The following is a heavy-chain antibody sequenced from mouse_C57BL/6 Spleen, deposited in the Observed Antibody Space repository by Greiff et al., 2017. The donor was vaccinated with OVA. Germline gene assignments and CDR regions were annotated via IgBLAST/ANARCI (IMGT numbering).Heavy chain of an antibody. CDR2: INPNNGGT. CDR3: ARGGWYFDV. V-gene: IGHV1-26*01. CDR1: GYTFTDYY. J-gene: IGHJ1*03. Sequence: EVQLQQSGPELVKPGASVKISCKASGYTFTDYYMNWVKQSHGKSLEWIGDINPNNGGTSYNQKFKVKATLTVDKSSSTAYMELRSLTSEDSAVYYCARGGWYFDVWGTGTTVTVSS.